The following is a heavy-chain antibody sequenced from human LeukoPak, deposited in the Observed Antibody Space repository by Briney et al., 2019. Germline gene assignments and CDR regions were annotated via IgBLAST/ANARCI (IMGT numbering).Heavy chain of an antibody. CDR1: GYSFTSYW. D-gene: IGHD2-15*01. Sequence: GESLKISCKGSGYSFTSYWIGWVRQMPGKGLEWMGIIYPGDSDTRYSPSFQGQVTISADKSISTAYLQWGSLKASDTAMYYCARHCSGGSCYSGLADYWGQGTLVTVSS. CDR2: IYPGDSDT. J-gene: IGHJ4*02. V-gene: IGHV5-51*01. CDR3: ARHCSGGSCYSGLADY.